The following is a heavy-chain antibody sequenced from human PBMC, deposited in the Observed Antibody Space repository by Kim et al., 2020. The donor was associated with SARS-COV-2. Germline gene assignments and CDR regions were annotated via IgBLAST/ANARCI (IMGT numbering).Heavy chain of an antibody. CDR2: INPNSSVT. D-gene: IGHD1-26*01. CDR3: TRVNRGPYFQGFQA. V-gene: IGHV1-2*06. Sequence: ASVKVSCKASGYPFTDHYLHWVRQAPGQGLEWMGRINPNSSVTHYAQKFQGRVTMTRDTSIGTVYMELSRLRSEDTAMYFCTRVNRGPYFQGFQALGQG. J-gene: IGHJ1*01. CDR1: GYPFTDHY.